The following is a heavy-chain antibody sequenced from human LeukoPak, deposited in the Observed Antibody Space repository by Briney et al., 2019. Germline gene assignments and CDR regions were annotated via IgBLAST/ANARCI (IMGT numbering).Heavy chain of an antibody. CDR3: ARESVKYWEPGASDGMDV. CDR2: IIPIFGIA. V-gene: IGHV1-69*04. Sequence: SVKVSCKASGGTFSSYAISWMRQAPGQGLEWMGRIIPIFGIANYAQKFQGRVTITADKSTSTAYMELSSLRSEDTAVYYCARESVKYWEPGASDGMDVWGQGTTVTVSS. J-gene: IGHJ6*02. CDR1: GGTFSSYA. D-gene: IGHD1-26*01.